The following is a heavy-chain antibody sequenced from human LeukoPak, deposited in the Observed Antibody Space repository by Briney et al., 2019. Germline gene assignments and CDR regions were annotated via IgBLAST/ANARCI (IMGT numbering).Heavy chain of an antibody. CDR2: ISAYNGNT. CDR1: GYTFTGYY. D-gene: IGHD6-19*01. Sequence: ASVKVSCKASGYTFTGYYMHWVRQAPGQGLEWMGWISAYNGNTNYAQNLQGRVTMTTDTSTSTAYMELRSLRSDDTAVYYCARGSLAVASTLDYRGQGTLVTVSS. J-gene: IGHJ4*02. V-gene: IGHV1-18*04. CDR3: ARGSLAVASTLDY.